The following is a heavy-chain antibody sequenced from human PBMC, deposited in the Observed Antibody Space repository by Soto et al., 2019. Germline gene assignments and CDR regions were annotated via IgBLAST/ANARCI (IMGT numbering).Heavy chain of an antibody. CDR2: ISYDGSNK. CDR3: ATTWIQLWDVLGCMDV. J-gene: IGHJ6*02. V-gene: IGHV3-30-3*01. CDR1: GFTFSSYA. D-gene: IGHD5-18*01. Sequence: QVQLVESGGGVVQPGRSLRLSCAASGFTFSSYAMHWVRQAPGKGLEWVAVISYDGSNKYYADSVKGRFTISRDNSKNTLYLQMNSLRAEDTAVYYCATTWIQLWDVLGCMDVWGQGTTVTVSS.